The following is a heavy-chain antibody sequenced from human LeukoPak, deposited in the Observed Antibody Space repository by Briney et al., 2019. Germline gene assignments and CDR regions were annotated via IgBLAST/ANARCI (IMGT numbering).Heavy chain of an antibody. D-gene: IGHD3-22*01. V-gene: IGHV3-9*01. CDR3: AKAWRDYYDSSGYYPREAFDY. Sequence: QTGGSLRLSCAGSGFIFNNYAMHWVRHPPGKGLEWVSGISWNSGSIDYADSVKGRFTISRDNSKNTLYLQMNSLGAEDTAVYYCAKAWRDYYDSSGYYPREAFDYWGQGTLVTVSS. CDR1: GFIFNNYA. CDR2: ISWNSGSI. J-gene: IGHJ4*02.